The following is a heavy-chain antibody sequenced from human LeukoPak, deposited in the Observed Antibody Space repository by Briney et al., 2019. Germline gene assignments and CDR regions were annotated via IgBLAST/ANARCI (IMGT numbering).Heavy chain of an antibody. V-gene: IGHV3-74*01. CDR1: GFTFSSYW. J-gene: IGHJ4*02. CDR3: ARSNQADDY. CDR2: INPGGSSI. Sequence: PGRSLRLSCAASGFTFSSYWMHWVRQVPGKGLVWVARINPGGSSITYADSVKGRFTISRDNAKNTLYPQMDSLRAEDTGVHYCARSNQADDYWGQGTLVTVSS. D-gene: IGHD1-14*01.